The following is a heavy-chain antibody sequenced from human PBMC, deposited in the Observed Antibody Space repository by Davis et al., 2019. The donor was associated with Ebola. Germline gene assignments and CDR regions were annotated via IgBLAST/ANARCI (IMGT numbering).Heavy chain of an antibody. CDR2: IYISGST. V-gene: IGHV4-4*07. D-gene: IGHD6-19*01. CDR1: GASISTYY. Sequence: PSETLSLTCTVSGASISTYYWSWIRQPAGKGLEWIGRIYISGSTNYNPSLKSRVTMSVDTSKKQFSLKLSSVTAADTAVYYCARDMAGKFDYWGQGTLVTVSS. J-gene: IGHJ4*02. CDR3: ARDMAGKFDY.